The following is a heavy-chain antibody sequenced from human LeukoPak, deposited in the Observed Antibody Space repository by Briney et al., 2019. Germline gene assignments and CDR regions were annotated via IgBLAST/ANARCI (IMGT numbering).Heavy chain of an antibody. J-gene: IGHJ2*01. CDR1: GGSFSGYY. D-gene: IGHD3-9*01. V-gene: IGHV4-34*01. Sequence: SETQSLTCAVYGGSFSGYYWSWIRQPPGKGLEWIWEINHSGSTNYNPSLKSRVTISVDTSKNQFSLKLSSVTAADTAVYYCARGQLRYFDWLLHNWYFDLWGRGTLVTVSS. CDR2: INHSGST. CDR3: ARGQLRYFDWLLHNWYFDL.